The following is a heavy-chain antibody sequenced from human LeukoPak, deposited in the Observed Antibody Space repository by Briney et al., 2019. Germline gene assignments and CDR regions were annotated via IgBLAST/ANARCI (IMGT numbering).Heavy chain of an antibody. V-gene: IGHV3-15*01. Sequence: GGSLRLSCAASGFTFSNAWLNWVRQAPGKGLEWVGHIKSKTDGGTTDYAAPVKGRFTISRYDSKNTLFLQMNSLKTEDTAVYYCTLPWGSGSYYDYWGQGTLVTVSS. J-gene: IGHJ4*02. CDR3: TLPWGSGSYYDY. CDR1: GFTFSNAW. D-gene: IGHD3-10*01. CDR2: IKSKTDGGTT.